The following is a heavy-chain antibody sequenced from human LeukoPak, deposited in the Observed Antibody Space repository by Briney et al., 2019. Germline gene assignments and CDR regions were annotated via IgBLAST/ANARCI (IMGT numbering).Heavy chain of an antibody. V-gene: IGHV4-34*01. Sequence: SETLSLTCAVYGGSFSGYYWSWIRQPPGKGLEWIGEINHSGSTNYNPSLTSRVTISVDTSKNQFSLKLSSVTAADTAVYYCARAVGYCSSTSCYTLYYYYYYMDVWGKGTTVTVSS. CDR2: INHSGST. D-gene: IGHD2-2*02. CDR3: ARAVGYCSSTSCYTLYYYYYYMDV. J-gene: IGHJ6*03. CDR1: GGSFSGYY.